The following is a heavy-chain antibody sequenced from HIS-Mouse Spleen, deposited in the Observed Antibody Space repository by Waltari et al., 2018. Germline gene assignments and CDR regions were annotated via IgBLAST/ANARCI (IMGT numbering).Heavy chain of an antibody. J-gene: IGHJ4*02. CDR2: INPNSGGT. D-gene: IGHD6-13*01. Sequence: QVQLVQSGAEVKKPGASVKVPCKASGYTLTGSYIPGFRQAPGQGLEWMGWINPNSGGTNYAQKFQGRVTMTRDTSISTAYMELSRLRSDDTAVYYCARSPSGSSWYDYWGQGTLVTVSS. CDR1: GYTLTGSY. CDR3: ARSPSGSSWYDY. V-gene: IGHV1-2*02.